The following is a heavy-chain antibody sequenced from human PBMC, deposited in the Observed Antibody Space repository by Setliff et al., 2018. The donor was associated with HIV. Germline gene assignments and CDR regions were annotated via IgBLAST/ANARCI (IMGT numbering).Heavy chain of an antibody. Sequence: SETLSLTCTVSGGSISSNYWSWMRQPPGKGLEWIGHIYYSGSTNYNPSLKSRVTISVDTSRNQFSLNLSPVTAADTAAYYCARFPLLHKNAFDIWGQGTMVTVSS. V-gene: IGHV4-59*01. J-gene: IGHJ3*02. D-gene: IGHD2-15*01. CDR3: ARFPLLHKNAFDI. CDR1: GGSISSNY. CDR2: IYYSGST.